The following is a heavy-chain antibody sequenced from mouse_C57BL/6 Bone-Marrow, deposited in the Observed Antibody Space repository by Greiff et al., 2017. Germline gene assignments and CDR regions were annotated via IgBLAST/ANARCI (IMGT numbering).Heavy chain of an antibody. CDR2: IYPGSGST. Sequence: VQLQQPGAELVKPGASVKMSCKASGYTFTSYWITWVKQRPGQGLEWIRDIYPGSGSTNYNEKFKSKATLTVDTSSSTAYMQLSSLTSEDSAVYDCASGGYDYDRGFAYWGQGTLVTVSA. CDR3: ASGGYDYDRGFAY. V-gene: IGHV1-55*01. CDR1: GYTFTSYW. D-gene: IGHD2-4*01. J-gene: IGHJ3*01.